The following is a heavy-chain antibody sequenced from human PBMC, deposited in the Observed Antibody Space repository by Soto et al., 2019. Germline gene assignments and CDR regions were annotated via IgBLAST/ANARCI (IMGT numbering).Heavy chain of an antibody. CDR3: ARHSNEYRKSLDY. V-gene: IGHV4-59*08. D-gene: IGHD1-1*01. CDR2: IHYSGSS. J-gene: IGHJ4*02. CDR1: GGSISGYY. Sequence: SETLSLTCTVSGGSISGYYWSWIRQPPGKGLEWIAYIHYSGSSNSNPSLKSRVTISVDTSRNQFSLKLTSVTAADTAVYYCARHSNEYRKSLDYRGQGTLVTVSS.